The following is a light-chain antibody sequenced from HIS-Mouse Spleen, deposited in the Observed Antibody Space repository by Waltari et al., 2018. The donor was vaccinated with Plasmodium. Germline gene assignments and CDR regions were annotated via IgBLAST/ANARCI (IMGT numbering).Light chain of an antibody. CDR3: QQRSNWPRVLT. CDR2: DAS. J-gene: IGKJ4*01. Sequence: EIVLTQSPATLSLSPGERATLSCRASQSVCSYFAWYQQKPGQAPRLLIYDASNRATGIPARFSGSGSGTDFTITISSLEPEDFAVYYCQQRSNWPRVLTFGGGTKVEIK. V-gene: IGKV3-11*01. CDR1: QSVCSY.